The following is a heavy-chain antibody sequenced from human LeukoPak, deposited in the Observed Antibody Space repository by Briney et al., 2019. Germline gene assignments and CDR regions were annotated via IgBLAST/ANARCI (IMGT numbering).Heavy chain of an antibody. D-gene: IGHD3-22*01. CDR1: GYTFTSYG. CDR2: ISAYNGNT. V-gene: IGHV1-18*01. J-gene: IGHJ4*02. Sequence: VASVKVSCKASGYTFTSYGISWVRQAPGQGLEWMGWISAYNGNTNYAQKLQGRVTMTTDTSTSTAYMELRSLRSDDTAVYYCARDQYYYDSSGSMGGHWGQGTLVTVSS. CDR3: ARDQYYYDSSGSMGGH.